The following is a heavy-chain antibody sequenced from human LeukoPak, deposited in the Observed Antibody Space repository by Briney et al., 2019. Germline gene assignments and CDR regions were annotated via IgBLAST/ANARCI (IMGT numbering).Heavy chain of an antibody. Sequence: SVKVSCKASGGTFSSYAISWVRQAPGQGLEWMGRIIPILGIANYAQKFQGRVTITADKSTSTAYMELSSLRSEDTAVYYCARSDYGDYGLRDYWGQGTLVTVSS. V-gene: IGHV1-69*04. D-gene: IGHD4-17*01. CDR3: ARSDYGDYGLRDY. J-gene: IGHJ4*02. CDR1: GGTFSSYA. CDR2: IIPILGIA.